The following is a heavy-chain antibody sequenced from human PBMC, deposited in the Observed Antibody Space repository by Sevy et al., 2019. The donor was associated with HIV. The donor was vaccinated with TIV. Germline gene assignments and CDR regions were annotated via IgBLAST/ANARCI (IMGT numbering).Heavy chain of an antibody. Sequence: GGSLRLSCSGSGISISAYAMTWVRQTPGKGLEWVSGIRAAGYSTWYEDSVQGRLSISRDNSKNTFYLQMNSLRADDTAIYYGATVAYIDFLTGYLLHLHYWGQGSLVTVSS. CDR2: IRAAGYST. V-gene: IGHV3-23*01. CDR3: ATVAYIDFLTGYLLHLHY. J-gene: IGHJ4*02. D-gene: IGHD3-9*01. CDR1: GISISAYA.